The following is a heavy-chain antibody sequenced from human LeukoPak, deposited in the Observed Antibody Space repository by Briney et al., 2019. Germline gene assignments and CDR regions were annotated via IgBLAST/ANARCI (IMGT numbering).Heavy chain of an antibody. Sequence: PSQTLSLTCTVSDDSISSGGYYWGWIRQPPGKGLEWIGSIYHSGSTYYNPSLKSRVTISVDTSKNQFSLKLSSVTAADTAVYYCARLAVGPDYWGQGALVTVSS. D-gene: IGHD6-19*01. CDR1: DDSISSGGYY. V-gene: IGHV4-39*01. CDR3: ARLAVGPDY. J-gene: IGHJ4*02. CDR2: IYHSGST.